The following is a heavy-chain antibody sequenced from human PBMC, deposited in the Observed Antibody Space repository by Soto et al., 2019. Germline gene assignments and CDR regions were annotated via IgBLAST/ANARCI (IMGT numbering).Heavy chain of an antibody. D-gene: IGHD5-18*01. CDR2: INHSGST. CDR1: GGSFSGYY. V-gene: IGHV4-34*01. J-gene: IGHJ6*02. CDR3: ARGIQLWLLPHYGSRDV. Sequence: SETLSLTCAVYGGSFSGYYWSWIRQPPGKGLEWIGEINHSGSTNYNPSLKSRVTISVDTSKNQFSLKLSSVTAADTAVYYCARGIQLWLLPHYGSRDVWSQGTTVTVSS.